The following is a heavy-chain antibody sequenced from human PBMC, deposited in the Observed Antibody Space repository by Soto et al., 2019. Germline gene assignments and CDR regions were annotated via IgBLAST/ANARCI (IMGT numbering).Heavy chain of an antibody. CDR1: GFTFSSYA. CDR2: ISGSGGST. V-gene: IGHV3-23*01. CDR3: AKVPSRTPPSNWNFEY. D-gene: IGHD1-20*01. Sequence: GGSLRLSCAASGFTFSSYAMSWVRQAPGKGLEWVLAISGSGGSTYYADSVKGRFTISRDNSKNTLYLQMNSLRAEDTAVYYCAKVPSRTPPSNWNFEYWGQGTLVTVSS. J-gene: IGHJ4*02.